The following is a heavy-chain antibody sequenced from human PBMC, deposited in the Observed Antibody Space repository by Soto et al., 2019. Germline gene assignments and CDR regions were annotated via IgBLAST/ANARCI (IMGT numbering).Heavy chain of an antibody. CDR2: VYYSGST. J-gene: IGHJ4*02. V-gene: IGHV4-31*03. Sequence: QVQLQESGPGLVMPSQTLSLTCTVSGGSITSDNYCWTWIRQHPVKGLEWMGHVYYSGSTTYNPSLKMRVTISIDTSKNQFALMVTSVTAVETAVYCCARGGDYFGSGSPPLLSEWGQGTLVTVSS. D-gene: IGHD3-10*01. CDR1: GGSITSDNYC. CDR3: ARGGDYFGSGSPPLLSE.